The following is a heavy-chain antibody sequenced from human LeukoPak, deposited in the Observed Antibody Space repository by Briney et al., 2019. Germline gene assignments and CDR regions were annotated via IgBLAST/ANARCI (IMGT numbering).Heavy chain of an antibody. V-gene: IGHV4-4*07. J-gene: IGHJ4*02. D-gene: IGHD3-3*01. CDR3: ARGVEKGVRGYDFWSGYLLFDY. CDR2: MYSSGST. Sequence: PSETLSLTCAVSGASIFSYYWSWIRQPAGKGLEWIGRMYSSGSTDYNPSLKSRVTISVDTSKNQFSLKLSSVTAADTAVYYCARGVEKGVRGYDFWSGYLLFDYWGQGTLVTVSS. CDR1: GASIFSYY.